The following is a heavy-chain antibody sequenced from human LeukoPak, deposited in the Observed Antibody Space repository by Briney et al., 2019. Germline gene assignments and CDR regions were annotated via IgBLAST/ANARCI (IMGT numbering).Heavy chain of an antibody. V-gene: IGHV3-53*01. J-gene: IGHJ4*02. CDR1: GFTVSSNY. D-gene: IGHD6-13*01. CDR3: ARDSSSWNYFDY. CDR2: IYSGGST. Sequence: SGGSLRLSCAASGFTVSSNYMSWVRLAPGKGLEWVSVIYSGGSTYYADSVKGRFTISRDNSKNTLYLQMNSLRAEDTAVYYCARDSSSWNYFDYWGQGTLVTVSS.